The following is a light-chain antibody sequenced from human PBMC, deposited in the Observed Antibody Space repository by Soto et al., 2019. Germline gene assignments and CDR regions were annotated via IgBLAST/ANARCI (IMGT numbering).Light chain of an antibody. CDR2: GAS. Sequence: EIVLTQSPGTLSLSPGERATLSCRASQSVSSSYLAWYQQKPGQAPRLLIYGASSKATGIPDRFSGSGSGTDLTLTISRLEPEDFAVYYCQRLGSAPLFTFLPGTQVDV. V-gene: IGKV3-20*01. J-gene: IGKJ3*01. CDR3: QRLGSAPLFT. CDR1: QSVSSSY.